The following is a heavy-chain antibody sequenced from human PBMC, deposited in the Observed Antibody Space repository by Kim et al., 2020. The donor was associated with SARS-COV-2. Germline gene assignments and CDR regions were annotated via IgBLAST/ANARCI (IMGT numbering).Heavy chain of an antibody. CDR2: IYYSGST. CDR1: GGSISSSSYY. Sequence: SETLSLTCTVSGGSISSSSYYWGWIRQPPGKGLEWIGSIYYSGSTYYNPSLKSRVTISVDTSKNQFSLKLSSVTAADTAVYYCARGHKETLYYDILTGSNWFDPWGQGTLVTVSS. V-gene: IGHV4-39*07. D-gene: IGHD3-9*01. CDR3: ARGHKETLYYDILTGSNWFDP. J-gene: IGHJ5*02.